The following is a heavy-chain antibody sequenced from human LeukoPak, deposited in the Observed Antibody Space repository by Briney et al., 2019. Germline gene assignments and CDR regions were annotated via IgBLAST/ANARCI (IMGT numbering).Heavy chain of an antibody. J-gene: IGHJ6*02. CDR1: GGSISSGGYY. CDR2: IYYSGST. CDR3: ARGYSSSWSYYYYYGMDV. D-gene: IGHD6-13*01. Sequence: SETLSLTCTVSGGSISSGGYYWSWIRQHPGKGLEWIGYIYYSGSTYYNPSLKSRVTISVDTSKNQFSLKLSSVTAADTAVYYCARGYSSSWSYYYYYGMDVWGQGTTVTVSS. V-gene: IGHV4-31*03.